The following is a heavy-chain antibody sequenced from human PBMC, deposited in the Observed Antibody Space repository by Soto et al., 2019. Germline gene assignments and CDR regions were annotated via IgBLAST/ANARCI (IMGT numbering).Heavy chain of an antibody. Sequence: TGGSLRLSCVASGFTFSTDWMSWVRQAPGKGLEWVATIKQDGSEKYYVDSVRGRFTVSRDNAKNSLYLEMSSLRAEDTAVYYCARGDYFDRRFDYWGQGTLVTVSS. CDR1: GFTFSTDW. V-gene: IGHV3-7*03. CDR3: ARGDYFDRRFDY. J-gene: IGHJ4*02. CDR2: IKQDGSEK. D-gene: IGHD3-22*01.